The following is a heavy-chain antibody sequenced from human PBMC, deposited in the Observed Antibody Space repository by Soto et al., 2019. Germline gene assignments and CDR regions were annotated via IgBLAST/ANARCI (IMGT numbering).Heavy chain of an antibody. Sequence: QVQLVQSGPEVKKPAASVKVSCKASGNTFASHGFSWVRQAPGQGLEWMGWISGFNGQTNYALKFQGRVTLTTDTSTSTAYMELRSLRSDDTAVSFCARVDPRGVAVVRDYWGQGTLVTVSS. J-gene: IGHJ4*02. CDR1: GNTFASHG. D-gene: IGHD3-10*01. CDR3: ARVDPRGVAVVRDY. V-gene: IGHV1-18*01. CDR2: ISGFNGQT.